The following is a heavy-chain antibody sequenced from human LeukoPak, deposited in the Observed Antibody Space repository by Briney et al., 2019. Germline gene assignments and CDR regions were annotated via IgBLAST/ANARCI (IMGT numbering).Heavy chain of an antibody. V-gene: IGHV4-59*01. CDR3: ARNAEYFQY. CDR1: GGSISSYY. J-gene: IGHJ1*01. Sequence: PSETLSLTCTVSGGSISSYYWSWIRQPPGKGLEWIGYIYYSGSTNYNPSLRSRLTISVDRSKNQFSLKLSSVTAADTAVYYCARNAEYFQYWGQGTLVTVSS. CDR2: IYYSGST.